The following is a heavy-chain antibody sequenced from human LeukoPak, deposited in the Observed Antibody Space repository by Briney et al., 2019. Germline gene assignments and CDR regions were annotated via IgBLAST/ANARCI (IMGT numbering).Heavy chain of an antibody. CDR2: ISNNGGGT. V-gene: IGHV3-23*01. J-gene: IGHJ4*02. CDR1: GFTFSNYA. CDR3: AKDPGSLSVWRRFDY. D-gene: IGHD6-6*01. Sequence: GGSLRLSCAVSGFTFSNYAMSWVRQAPGKGLERVSAISNNGGGTYYADSVKGRFTISRDNSKNTPYLQMNSLRAEDTAVYYCAKDPGSLSVWRRFDYWGQGTLVTVSS.